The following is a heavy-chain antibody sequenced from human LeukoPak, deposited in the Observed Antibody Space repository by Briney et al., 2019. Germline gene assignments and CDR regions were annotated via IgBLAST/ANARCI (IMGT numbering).Heavy chain of an antibody. J-gene: IGHJ4*02. Sequence: GGSLRLSCAASGFTFSSYGMHWVRQAPGKGLEWVAVISYDGSNKYYADSVKGRFTISRDNSKNTLYLQMNSLRPEDTAVYYCARNYDFWSGYSIDYWGQGTLVTVSS. D-gene: IGHD3-3*01. CDR1: GFTFSSYG. V-gene: IGHV3-30*03. CDR2: ISYDGSNK. CDR3: ARNYDFWSGYSIDY.